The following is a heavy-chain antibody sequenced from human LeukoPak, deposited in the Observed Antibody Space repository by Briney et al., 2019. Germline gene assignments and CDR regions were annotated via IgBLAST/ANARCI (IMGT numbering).Heavy chain of an antibody. V-gene: IGHV3-30-3*01. CDR3: ARPIAAVVGNWFDP. CDR1: GFTFSSYA. J-gene: IGHJ5*02. CDR2: ISYDGSNK. D-gene: IGHD6-13*01. Sequence: PGRSLRLSCAASGFTFSSYAMHWVHQAPGKGLEWVAVISYDGSNKYYADSVKGRFTISRDNSKNTLYLQMNSLRAEDTAVYYCARPIAAVVGNWFDPWGQGTLVTVSS.